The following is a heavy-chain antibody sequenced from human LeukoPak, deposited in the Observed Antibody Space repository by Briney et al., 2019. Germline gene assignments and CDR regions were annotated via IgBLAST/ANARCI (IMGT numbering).Heavy chain of an antibody. CDR3: AKERDAKGYFDY. CDR2: ISGSGKT. V-gene: IGHV3-23*01. CDR1: GFSFSTYA. Sequence: GGSLRLSCAASGFSFSTYAMSWVRQAPGQGLEWVSAISGSGKTYYPDSVKGRFTISRDNSKNTLFLRMNGLRAEDTAAYYCAKERDAKGYFDYWGQGTLVTVSS. J-gene: IGHJ4*02.